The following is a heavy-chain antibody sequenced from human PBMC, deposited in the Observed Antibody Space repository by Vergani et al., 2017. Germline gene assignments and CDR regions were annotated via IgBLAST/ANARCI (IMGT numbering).Heavy chain of an antibody. CDR3: ARGRRRMVATGLCDY. D-gene: IGHD5-12*01. CDR2: ISYVGSNK. Sequence: QVQLVESGGGVVQPGRSLRLSCAASGFTFSSYAMHWVRQAPGKGLEWVAVISYVGSNKYYADSVKGRFTISRDNSKNTLYLQMNSLRAEDTAVYYCARGRRRMVATGLCDYWGQGTLVTVSS. CDR1: GFTFSSYA. J-gene: IGHJ4*02. V-gene: IGHV3-30-3*01.